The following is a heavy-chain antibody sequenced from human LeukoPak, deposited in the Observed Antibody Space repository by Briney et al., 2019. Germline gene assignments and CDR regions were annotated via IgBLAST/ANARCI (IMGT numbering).Heavy chain of an antibody. Sequence: GGSLRLSCAASGFTFSGSAMHWVRQASGKGLEWVGRIRSKANSYATAYAASVKGRFTISRDDSKNTAYLQVNSLKTEDTAVHYCTTPYGGNQGGDFDYWGQGTLVTVSS. J-gene: IGHJ4*02. D-gene: IGHD4-23*01. CDR1: GFTFSGSA. CDR2: IRSKANSYAT. CDR3: TTPYGGNQGGDFDY. V-gene: IGHV3-73*01.